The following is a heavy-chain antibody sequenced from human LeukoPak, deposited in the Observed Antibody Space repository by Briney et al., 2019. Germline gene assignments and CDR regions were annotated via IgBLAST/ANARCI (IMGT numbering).Heavy chain of an antibody. CDR1: GFTFSSYA. CDR2: INSGGAGT. V-gene: IGHV3-23*01. Sequence: GGSLRLSCAPSGFTFSSYAMSWVRQAPGKGLEWVSAINSGGAGTHYADSVKGRFTISRDNSKNTVYLQMNSLRAEDTAVYYCAKPLRGWYDFDYWGQGTLVTVSS. D-gene: IGHD6-19*01. CDR3: AKPLRGWYDFDY. J-gene: IGHJ4*02.